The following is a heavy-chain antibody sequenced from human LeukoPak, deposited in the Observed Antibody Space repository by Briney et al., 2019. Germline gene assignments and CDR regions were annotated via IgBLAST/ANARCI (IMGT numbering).Heavy chain of an antibody. CDR2: IKQDGSEK. J-gene: IGHJ3*02. CDR3: GRSQLSAFDI. CDR1: GFTFSSYW. Sequence: GGSLTLSCAASGFTFSSYWMSWVRQAPGKGLKWVANIKQDGSEKDYVDSVKGRFTISRDKAKNSLHLQMNRLRAEDTAVFYCGRSQLSAFDIWGEGTMVTVFS. V-gene: IGHV3-7*04. D-gene: IGHD2-2*01.